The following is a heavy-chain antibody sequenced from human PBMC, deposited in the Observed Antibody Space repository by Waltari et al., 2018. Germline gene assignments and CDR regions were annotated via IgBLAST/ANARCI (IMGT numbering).Heavy chain of an antibody. Sequence: QVQLVQSGAEVKKPGSSVKVSCKASGGTFSSYAMSWVRQAPGQGLEWMGGIIPIFGTANYAQKFQGRVTITADESTSTAYMELSSLRSEDTAVYYCARDRLWYYYDSSGYYRFAFDIWGQGTMVTVSS. CDR1: GGTFSSYA. D-gene: IGHD3-22*01. J-gene: IGHJ3*02. CDR2: IIPIFGTA. V-gene: IGHV1-69*13. CDR3: ARDRLWYYYDSSGYYRFAFDI.